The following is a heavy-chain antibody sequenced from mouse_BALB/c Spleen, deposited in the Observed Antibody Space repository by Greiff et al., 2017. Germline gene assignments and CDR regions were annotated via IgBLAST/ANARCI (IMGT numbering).Heavy chain of an antibody. V-gene: IGHV5-12-2*01. J-gene: IGHJ3*01. CDR1: GFTFSSYT. Sequence: EVQRVESGGGLVQPGGSLKLSCAASGFTFSSYTMSWVRQTPEKRLEWVAYISNGGGSTYYPDTVKGRFTISRDNAKNTLYLQMSSLKSEDTAMYYCARQGYGNYVSWFAYWGQGTLVTVSA. CDR2: ISNGGGST. CDR3: ARQGYGNYVSWFAY. D-gene: IGHD2-1*01.